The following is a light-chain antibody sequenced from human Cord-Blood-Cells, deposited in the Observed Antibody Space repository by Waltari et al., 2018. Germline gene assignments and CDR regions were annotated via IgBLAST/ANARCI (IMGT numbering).Light chain of an antibody. CDR2: EVS. V-gene: IGLV2-8*01. CDR1: SSDVGSHNF. J-gene: IGLJ1*01. CDR3: SSYGGINNSPYV. Sequence: QSALTQPPSASGSPGQSVTISCTGTSSDVGSHNFVSWYQQFPGKAPKLIIWEVSPRPSGVPERFSGSKSGNTASLTVSGLQAEDEADYYCSSYGGINNSPYVFGTGTKVTVL.